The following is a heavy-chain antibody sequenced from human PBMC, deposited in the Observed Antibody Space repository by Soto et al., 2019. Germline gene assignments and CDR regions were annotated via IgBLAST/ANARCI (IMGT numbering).Heavy chain of an antibody. CDR3: ARDKGANAPIDM. J-gene: IGHJ3*02. Sequence: GGSLRLSCAASGFTFSSYGMHWVRQAPGKGLEWVAVIWNDGKNKYYADSVKGRFTISRDNSKSTLDPQMNSLRVEDTAVYYCARDKGANAPIDMWGQGTMVTVSS. CDR2: IWNDGKNK. V-gene: IGHV3-33*01. CDR1: GFTFSSYG.